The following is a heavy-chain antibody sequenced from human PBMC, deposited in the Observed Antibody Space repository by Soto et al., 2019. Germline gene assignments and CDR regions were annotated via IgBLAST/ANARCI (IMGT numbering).Heavy chain of an antibody. J-gene: IGHJ6*02. V-gene: IGHV3-33*01. CDR3: ARALDFVDIVSSIVDHYSFSGMDV. CDR2: IWYNGSNK. CDR1: GFTFSRYG. Sequence: QVQVVESGGGVVQPGRSLRISCEVSGFTFSRYGMHWVRQAPGKGLEWVAFIWYNGSNKRYGDSVKGRFSVSRDDLKNTVYLQMKSLRVEDTGVYYCARALDFVDIVSSIVDHYSFSGMDVWGQGTTVTVSS. D-gene: IGHD2-2*03.